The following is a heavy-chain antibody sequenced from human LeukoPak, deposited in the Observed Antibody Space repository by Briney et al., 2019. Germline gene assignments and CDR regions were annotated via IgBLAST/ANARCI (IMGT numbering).Heavy chain of an antibody. CDR1: GGSISSYY. D-gene: IGHD2-15*01. CDR3: ARVGYCSGGSCYSRNAFDI. Sequence: SETLSLTCTVSGGSISSYYWSWIRQPPGKGLEWIGYIYYSGSTNYNPSLKSRVTISVDTSKNQFSLKLSSVTAADTAVYYCARVGYCSGGSCYSRNAFDIWGQGTMVTVSS. V-gene: IGHV4-59*01. CDR2: IYYSGST. J-gene: IGHJ3*02.